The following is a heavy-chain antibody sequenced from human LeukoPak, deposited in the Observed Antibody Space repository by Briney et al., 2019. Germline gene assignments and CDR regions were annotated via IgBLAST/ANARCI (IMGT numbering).Heavy chain of an antibody. Sequence: GESLKISCKGSGYSFTSYWIGWVRQMPGKGLELMGIIYPGDSDTRYSPSFQGQVTISADKSISTAYLQWSSLKASDTAMYYCARRAVPVAYYDSSGLNWFDPWGQGTLVTVSS. D-gene: IGHD3-22*01. V-gene: IGHV5-51*01. CDR2: IYPGDSDT. CDR3: ARRAVPVAYYDSSGLNWFDP. CDR1: GYSFTSYW. J-gene: IGHJ5*02.